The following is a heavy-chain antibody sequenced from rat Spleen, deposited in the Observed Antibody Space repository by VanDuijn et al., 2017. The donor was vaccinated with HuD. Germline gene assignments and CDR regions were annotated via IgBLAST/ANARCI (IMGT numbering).Heavy chain of an antibody. CDR2: ISPSGGST. D-gene: IGHD1-1*01. CDR1: GFTFRTYG. V-gene: IGHV5-19*01. Sequence: EVQLVESGGGLVQPGRSLKLSCAASGFTFRTYGMHWIRQAPAKGLEWVASISPSGGSTHHRNSVQGRFTISRDNAKNTIYLQMNSLRSEYTATYYCACMVTTVVHFDYWGQGVMVTVSS. J-gene: IGHJ2*01. CDR3: ACMVTTVVHFDY.